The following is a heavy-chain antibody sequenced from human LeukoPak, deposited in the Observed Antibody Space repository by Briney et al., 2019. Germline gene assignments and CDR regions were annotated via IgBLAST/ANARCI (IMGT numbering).Heavy chain of an antibody. CDR1: GYTFTGYY. J-gene: IGHJ4*02. CDR2: INPNSGGT. V-gene: IGHV1-2*02. D-gene: IGHD2-15*01. CDR3: ARDEGRYCSGGSCRYPDY. Sequence: GASVKVSCKASGYTFTGYYMHWVRQAPGQGLEWMGWINPNSGGTNYAQKFQGRVTMTRDTPISTAYMELSRLRSDDTAVYYCARDEGRYCSGGSCRYPDYWGQGTLVTVSS.